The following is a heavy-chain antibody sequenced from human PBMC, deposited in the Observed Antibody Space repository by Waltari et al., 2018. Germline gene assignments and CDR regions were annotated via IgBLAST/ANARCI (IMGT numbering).Heavy chain of an antibody. D-gene: IGHD3-3*01. J-gene: IGHJ4*02. Sequence: EVQLVESGGDVVQPGGSLRVSCSASGFTFSLFAMNWVRQAPGKNLEWISYISGNGKTIYYADSVKGRFTISRDNAKNSLSLQMNSLRAEDTAIYYCARRYDLWSGSEIDHWGQGTLVIVSS. CDR3: ARRYDLWSGSEIDH. CDR1: GFTFSLFA. V-gene: IGHV3-48*01. CDR2: ISGNGKTI.